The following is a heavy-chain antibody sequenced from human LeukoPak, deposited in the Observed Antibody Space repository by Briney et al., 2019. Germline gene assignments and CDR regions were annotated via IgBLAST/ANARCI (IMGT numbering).Heavy chain of an antibody. J-gene: IGHJ3*02. V-gene: IGHV1-46*01. D-gene: IGHD4-23*01. CDR2: INPSGGSA. Sequence: ASVKVSCKASGYTFTSYYMHWVRQAPRQGLEWMGLINPSGGSASYAQKFQGRVTMTRDTSTSTVYMELSSLRSEDTAVYYCARDPDYGGSPGAFDIWGQGTMVTVSS. CDR1: GYTFTSYY. CDR3: ARDPDYGGSPGAFDI.